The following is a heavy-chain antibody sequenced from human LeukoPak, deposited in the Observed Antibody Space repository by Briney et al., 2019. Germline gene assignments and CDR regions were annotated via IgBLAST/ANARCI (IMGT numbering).Heavy chain of an antibody. Sequence: GGSLRLSCAVSGITLSNYGMSWVRQAPGKGLEWVAGISGSGGGTNYADSVKGRFTISRDNAKNSLYLQMNSLRAEDTAVYYCARDPSFRGYRDYWGQGTLVTVSS. D-gene: IGHD5-12*01. CDR1: GITLSNYG. J-gene: IGHJ4*02. V-gene: IGHV3-23*01. CDR3: ARDPSFRGYRDY. CDR2: ISGSGGGT.